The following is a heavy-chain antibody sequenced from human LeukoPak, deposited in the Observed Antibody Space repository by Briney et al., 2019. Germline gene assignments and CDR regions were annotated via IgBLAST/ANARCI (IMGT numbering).Heavy chain of an antibody. D-gene: IGHD2-8*01. CDR1: GFTFRSYW. Sequence: PGGSLRLSCAASGFTFRSYWMTWVRQAPGKGLEWVANIKQDGSEAYYVDSVKGRFTVSRDNAKNSLYLQLNSLGAEDTAEYYCATRYCTIPACRASSYHCMDNWGKGTTVTVSS. V-gene: IGHV3-7*01. CDR2: IKQDGSEA. CDR3: ATRYCTIPACRASSYHCMDN. J-gene: IGHJ6*03.